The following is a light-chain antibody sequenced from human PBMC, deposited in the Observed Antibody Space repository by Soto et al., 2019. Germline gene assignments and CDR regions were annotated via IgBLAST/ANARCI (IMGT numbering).Light chain of an antibody. CDR3: QQYKNWPPLT. J-gene: IGKJ4*01. CDR2: GAF. CDR1: QSVSSN. Sequence: EIVMTQSPATLSVSPGERATLSCRASQSVSSNLAWYQQKPGQAPRLLIYGAFTRATGIPARFNGSGSGTEFTLTISSLQSEDFAIYYCQQYKNWPPLTFGGGTKVEIK. V-gene: IGKV3-15*01.